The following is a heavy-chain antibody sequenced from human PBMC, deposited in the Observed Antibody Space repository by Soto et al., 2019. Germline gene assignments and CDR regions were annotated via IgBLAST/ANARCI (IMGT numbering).Heavy chain of an antibody. CDR1: GYTFTSYY. CDR3: ARGITYYDILTGYPPLTPYYYYGMDV. CDR2: INPSGGST. V-gene: IGHV1-46*01. Sequence: SVKVSCKASGYTFTSYYMHWVRQAPVQGLEWMGIINPSGGSTSYAQKFQGRVTMTRDTSTSTVYMELSSLRSEDTAVYYCARGITYYDILTGYPPLTPYYYYGMDVWGQGTTVTVSS. J-gene: IGHJ6*02. D-gene: IGHD3-9*01.